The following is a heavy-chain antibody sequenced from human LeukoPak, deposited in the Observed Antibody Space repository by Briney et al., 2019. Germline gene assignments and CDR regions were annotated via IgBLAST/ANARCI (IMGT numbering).Heavy chain of an antibody. CDR2: ISATGSNT. CDR1: GFTFGNYG. CDR3: AKGSSSGWYDFDH. D-gene: IGHD6-19*01. V-gene: IGHV3-23*01. J-gene: IGHJ4*02. Sequence: GGSLRLSCAASGFTFGNYGIIWVRQAPGKGLQWVSFISATGSNTYYAESVKGRFTISRDNPRSTVFLHMSSLRVDDTGVYYCAKGSSSGWYDFDHWGQGTLVSVSS.